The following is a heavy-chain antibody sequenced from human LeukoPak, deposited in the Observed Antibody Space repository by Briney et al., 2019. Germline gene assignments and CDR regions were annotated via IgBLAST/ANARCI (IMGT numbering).Heavy chain of an antibody. D-gene: IGHD6-25*01. Sequence: SETLSLTCTVSGGSISSYYWSWIRQPPGKGLEWIGYIYYSGSTNYNPSLKSRVTISVDTSKNQFSLKLSSVTAADTAVYYCARGGDFDYWGQGTLVTVSS. CDR1: GGSISSYY. J-gene: IGHJ4*02. CDR3: ARGGDFDY. V-gene: IGHV4-59*08. CDR2: IYYSGST.